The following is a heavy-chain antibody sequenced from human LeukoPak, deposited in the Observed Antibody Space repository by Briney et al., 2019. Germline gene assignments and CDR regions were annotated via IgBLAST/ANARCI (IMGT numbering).Heavy chain of an antibody. Sequence: PGGSLRLSCAASGFTFSNYRMNWVRQAPGKGLEWVSSISSSGSYIYYADSVKGRFTTSRDNAKNSLYLQMNSLRAEDTAVYYCARDFGGSNYYAFDIWGQGTMVTVSS. CDR2: ISSSGSYI. CDR3: ARDFGGSNYYAFDI. CDR1: GFTFSNYR. D-gene: IGHD1-26*01. V-gene: IGHV3-21*01. J-gene: IGHJ3*02.